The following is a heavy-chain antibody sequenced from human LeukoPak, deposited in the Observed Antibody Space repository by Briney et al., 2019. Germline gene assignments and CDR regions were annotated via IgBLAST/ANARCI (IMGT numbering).Heavy chain of an antibody. J-gene: IGHJ6*03. CDR1: GGSISSYY. CDR2: IYYSGST. CDR3: ARHTHSGDSSGYTYYYYMDV. Sequence: SETLSLTCTVSGGSISSYYWSWIRQPPGKGLEWIGYIYYSGSTNYKPSLKSRVTISVDTSKNQFSLKLSSVTAADTAVYYCARHTHSGDSSGYTYYYYMDVWGKGTTVTISS. D-gene: IGHD3-22*01. V-gene: IGHV4-59*08.